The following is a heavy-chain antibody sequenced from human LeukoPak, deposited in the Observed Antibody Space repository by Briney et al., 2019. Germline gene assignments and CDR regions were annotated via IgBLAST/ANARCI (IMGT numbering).Heavy chain of an antibody. Sequence: GESLKISCKCSGYTFTSYWIGWVRQMPGKGLEWMGIIYPADSDTTYSPSFQGQVTISADKSINSAYLQWSSLKASDTAMYYCARLMGYYGSGSYYNSPFDYWGQGTLVTVSS. CDR2: IYPADSDT. V-gene: IGHV5-51*01. J-gene: IGHJ4*02. CDR3: ARLMGYYGSGSYYNSPFDY. D-gene: IGHD3-10*01. CDR1: GYTFTSYW.